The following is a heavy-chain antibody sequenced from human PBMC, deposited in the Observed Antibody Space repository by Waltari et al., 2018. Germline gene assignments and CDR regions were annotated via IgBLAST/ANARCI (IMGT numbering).Heavy chain of an antibody. CDR3: ASKQISTSGVLIDR. Sequence: EAQLLESGGGLVQPGGSLRLSWVGSGFAVSASAMNWVRQAPGKGLEWVAVIYAGGSTYYADSIDGRFSISRDNSKKTVFLEMNGLRREDTAVYFCASKQISTSGVLIDRWGQGVLVTVSS. CDR1: GFAVSASA. D-gene: IGHD3-3*01. V-gene: IGHV3-23*03. CDR2: IYAGGST. J-gene: IGHJ5*02.